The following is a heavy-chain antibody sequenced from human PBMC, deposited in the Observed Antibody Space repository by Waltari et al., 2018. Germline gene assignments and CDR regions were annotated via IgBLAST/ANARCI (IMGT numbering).Heavy chain of an antibody. V-gene: IGHV4-4*07. CDR3: ARALGYCSSTSCYPYGPGGWFDP. CDR1: GGSISSYY. D-gene: IGHD2-2*01. J-gene: IGHJ5*02. Sequence: QVQLQESGPGLVKPSETLSLTCTVSGGSISSYYWSWIRQPAGKGLEWIGRIYTSGSTNYNPSLKSRVTMSVDTSKNQFSLKLSSVTAADTAVYYCARALGYCSSTSCYPYGPGGWFDPWGQGTLVTVSS. CDR2: IYTSGST.